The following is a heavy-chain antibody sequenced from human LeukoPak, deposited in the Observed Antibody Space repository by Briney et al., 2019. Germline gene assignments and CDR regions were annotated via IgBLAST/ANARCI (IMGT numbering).Heavy chain of an antibody. CDR1: GGAISSSSYY. CDR3: ASHDYWYYYYGMDV. V-gene: IGHV3-7*01. D-gene: IGHD4/OR15-4a*01. CDR2: IKQDGSEK. J-gene: IGHJ6*02. Sequence: ETLSLTCTVSGGAISSSSYYGGWIRQPPGKGLEWVANIKQDGSEKYYVDSVKGRFTISRDHAKNSLYLQMNSLRAEDTAVYYCASHDYWYYYYGMDVWGQGTTVTVSS.